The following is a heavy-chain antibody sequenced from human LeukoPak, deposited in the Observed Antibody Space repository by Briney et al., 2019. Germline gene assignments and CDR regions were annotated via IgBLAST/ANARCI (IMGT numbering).Heavy chain of an antibody. CDR3: ARHGISVADTRSGDAFDI. CDR1: GGSISSYY. CDR2: ISYSGSP. J-gene: IGHJ3*02. V-gene: IGHV4-59*08. Sequence: SSETLSLTCTVSGGSISSYYWSWIRQPPGKGLEWIGYISYSGSPNFNPSLKSRVTISVDTSKNQFSLELSSVTAADTAVYYCARHGISVADTRSGDAFDIWGQGTMVTVSS. D-gene: IGHD6-19*01.